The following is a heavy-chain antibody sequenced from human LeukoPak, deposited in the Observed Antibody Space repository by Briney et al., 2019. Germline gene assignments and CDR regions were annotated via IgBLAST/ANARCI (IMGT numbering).Heavy chain of an antibody. J-gene: IGHJ3*02. CDR2: ISSSSSYI. CDR3: AKEGRRIAVAIDDFDI. Sequence: GGSLRLSCAAYGLTFSSYSMNWVRQAPGKGLEWVSSISSSSSYIYYADSVKGRFTISRDNAKNSLYLQMNSLRAEDTAVYYCAKEGRRIAVAIDDFDIWGQGTMVTVSS. D-gene: IGHD6-19*01. CDR1: GLTFSSYS. V-gene: IGHV3-21*01.